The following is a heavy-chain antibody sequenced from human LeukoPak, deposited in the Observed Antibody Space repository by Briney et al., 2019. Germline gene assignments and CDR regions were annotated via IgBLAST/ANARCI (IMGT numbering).Heavy chain of an antibody. CDR1: GGPFSGYH. V-gene: IGHV4-34*01. D-gene: IGHD3-22*01. J-gene: IGHJ4*02. CDR3: ARQRGAFGITMIVVVRGDPAYFDY. Sequence: SETLSLTCAVSGGPFSGYHWTWIRQPPGRGLEWLGEINHSGSTNYNPSLKSRVTISVDTSKNQFSLKLSSVTAADTAVYYCARQRGAFGITMIVVVRGDPAYFDYWGQGTLVTVSS. CDR2: INHSGST.